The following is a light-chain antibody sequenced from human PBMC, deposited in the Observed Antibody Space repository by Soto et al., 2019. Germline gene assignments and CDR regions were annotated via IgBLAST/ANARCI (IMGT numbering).Light chain of an antibody. Sequence: DIQMTQSPSTLSASVGDRVTITCRASQSISSWLAWYQQKPGKAPKLLIYKASSLEGGVPSRFSGSGSETEFTLTISSLQPDDFATYYCQQYSNYWTFGQGTKVEIK. J-gene: IGKJ1*01. CDR1: QSISSW. V-gene: IGKV1-5*03. CDR3: QQYSNYWT. CDR2: KAS.